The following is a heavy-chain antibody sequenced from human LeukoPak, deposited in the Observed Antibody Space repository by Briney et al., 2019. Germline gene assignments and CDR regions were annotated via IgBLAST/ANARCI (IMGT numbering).Heavy chain of an antibody. J-gene: IGHJ4*02. CDR3: AGGVVVPAAIIGRNYFDY. Sequence: PSETLSLTCAVYGGSFSGYYLSWIRQPPGKGLEWIGEINHSGSTNYNPSLKSRVTISVDTSKNQFSLKLSSVTNADTAVYYCAGGVVVPAAIIGRNYFDYWGQGTLVTVSS. CDR1: GGSFSGYY. D-gene: IGHD2-2*01. V-gene: IGHV4-34*01. CDR2: INHSGST.